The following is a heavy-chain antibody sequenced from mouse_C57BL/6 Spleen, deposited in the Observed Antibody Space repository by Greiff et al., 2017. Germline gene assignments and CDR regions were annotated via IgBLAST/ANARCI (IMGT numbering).Heavy chain of an antibody. CDR1: GFTFSSYG. D-gene: IGHD2-2*01. CDR3: ARHYGNDSYAMDY. J-gene: IGHJ4*01. CDR2: ISSGGSYT. V-gene: IGHV5-6*01. Sequence: EVKLVESGGDLVKPGGSLKLSCAASGFTFSSYGMPWVRQTPDKRLEWVATISSGGSYTYYPDSVKGRFTISRDNAKNTLYLQMSSLKSEDTAMYYCARHYGNDSYAMDYWGQGTSVTVSS.